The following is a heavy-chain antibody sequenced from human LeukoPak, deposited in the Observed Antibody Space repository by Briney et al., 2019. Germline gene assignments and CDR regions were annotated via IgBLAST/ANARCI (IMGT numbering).Heavy chain of an antibody. V-gene: IGHV3-30*03. CDR1: GFTFSSYG. CDR3: ARDSSRSHVY. J-gene: IGHJ4*02. Sequence: GGSLRLSCAASGFTFSSYGMHWVRQAPGKGLEWVAVISYDGSNKYYADSVKGRFTISRDNSKNTLYLQMNSLRAEDTAVYYCARDSSRSHVYWGQGTLVTVSS. CDR2: ISYDGSNK. D-gene: IGHD6-13*01.